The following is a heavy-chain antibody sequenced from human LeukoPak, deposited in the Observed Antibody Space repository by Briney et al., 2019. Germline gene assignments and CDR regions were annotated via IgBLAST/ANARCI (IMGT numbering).Heavy chain of an antibody. CDR3: AREKQALEDYFDC. J-gene: IGHJ4*02. CDR2: IGSAGSTI. V-gene: IGHV3-48*03. D-gene: IGHD6-13*01. CDR1: GFTFSSYE. Sequence: GGSLRLSCAASGFTFSSYEMNWVRQAPGKGLEWISYIGSAGSTIYYADSLKGRFTISRDNAKNSLYLQLNSLRAEDTAVYYCAREKQALEDYFDCWGQGTLVTVSS.